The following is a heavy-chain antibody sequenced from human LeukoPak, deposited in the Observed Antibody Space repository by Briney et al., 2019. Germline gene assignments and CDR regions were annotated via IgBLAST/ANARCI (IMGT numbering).Heavy chain of an antibody. D-gene: IGHD3-16*02. V-gene: IGHV3-11*01. CDR3: ARGGFLRLGELSYRKEFDY. Sequence: GGSLRLSCAASGFTFSDYYMSWIRQAPGKGLEWVSYISSSGSTIYYADSVKGRFTISRDNAKNSLYLQMNSLRAEDPAVYYCARGGFLRLGELSYRKEFDYWGQGTLVTVSS. J-gene: IGHJ4*02. CDR2: ISSSGSTI. CDR1: GFTFSDYY.